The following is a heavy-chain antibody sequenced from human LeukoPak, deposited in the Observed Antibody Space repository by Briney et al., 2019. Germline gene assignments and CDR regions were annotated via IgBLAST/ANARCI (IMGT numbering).Heavy chain of an antibody. CDR3: ESRLSGVTGYTYGRGFDY. CDR2: IRANGGST. V-gene: IGHV3-23*01. CDR1: GCTFSSYA. Sequence: GGSLRLSCAASGCTFSSYARSWVRQAPGKGLEWVSAIRANGGSTYYAYSVRGRFIIASDNAKTSQYLQMLSLSAEDTAVSYFESRLSGVTGYTYGRGFDYWGQGTLVTVSS. J-gene: IGHJ4*02. D-gene: IGHD5-18*01.